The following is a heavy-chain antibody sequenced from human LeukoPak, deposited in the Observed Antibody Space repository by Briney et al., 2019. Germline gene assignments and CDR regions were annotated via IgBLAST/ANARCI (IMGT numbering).Heavy chain of an antibody. V-gene: IGHV4-59*12. Sequence: SETLSLTCTVSGGSISSYYWSWIRQPPGKGLEWTGYIYYSGSTYYNPSLKSRVTISVDTSKNQFSLKLSSVTAADTAVYYCARESVAKYSSGWRIDYWGQGTLVTVSS. D-gene: IGHD6-19*01. CDR2: IYYSGST. CDR1: GGSISSYY. J-gene: IGHJ4*02. CDR3: ARESVAKYSSGWRIDY.